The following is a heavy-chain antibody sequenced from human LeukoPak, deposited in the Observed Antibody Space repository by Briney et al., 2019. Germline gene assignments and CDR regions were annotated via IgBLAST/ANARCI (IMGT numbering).Heavy chain of an antibody. CDR2: ISYSGST. V-gene: IGHV4-59*08. CDR3: ASLRFGDSYFDF. D-gene: IGHD3-10*01. J-gene: IGHJ4*02. Sequence: PSETLSLTCSVSGGSFSTYYWNWIRQPPGKGLEWTGYISYSGSTNYNPSLKSRVTISVDTSKKELSLKINSVTATDTALYYCASLRFGDSYFDFWGQGTQVTVSS. CDR1: GGSFSTYY.